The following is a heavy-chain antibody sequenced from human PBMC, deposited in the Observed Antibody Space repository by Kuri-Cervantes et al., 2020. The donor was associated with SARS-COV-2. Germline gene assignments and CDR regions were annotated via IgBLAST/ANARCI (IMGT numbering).Heavy chain of an antibody. D-gene: IGHD6-19*01. V-gene: IGHV2-5*02. CDR3: AHRVIAMAPEMGGFDY. J-gene: IGHJ4*02. CDR1: GFSLSTSGVG. Sequence: SGPTLVKPTQTLTLTCTFCGFSLSTSGVGVGWIRQPPGKALEWLALIYWDDDKRYSPSLKSRLTITKDTSKNQVVLTMTNMDPVDTATYYCAHRVIAMAPEMGGFDYWGQGTLVTVSS. CDR2: IYWDDDK.